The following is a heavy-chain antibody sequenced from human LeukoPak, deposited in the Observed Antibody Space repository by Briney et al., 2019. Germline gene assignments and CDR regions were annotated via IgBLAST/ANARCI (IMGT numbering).Heavy chain of an antibody. Sequence: GGSLRLSCGASGFIFDDYDMHWVRQAPGKGLEWVSLISGDAYATYYGDSVKGRFTISRDNSKNSLYLQMNSLRTEDTALYYCAKGRDSSGYSFDYWGQGTLVTVSS. CDR3: AKGRDSSGYSFDY. CDR1: GFIFDDYD. V-gene: IGHV3-43*02. CDR2: ISGDAYAT. D-gene: IGHD3-22*01. J-gene: IGHJ4*02.